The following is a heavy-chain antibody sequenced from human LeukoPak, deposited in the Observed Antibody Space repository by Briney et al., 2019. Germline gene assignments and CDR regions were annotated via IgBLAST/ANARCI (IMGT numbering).Heavy chain of an antibody. D-gene: IGHD3-16*01. V-gene: IGHV5-51*01. CDR3: ARRGFGGVVLDAFDI. CDR1: GYSFNNHW. CDR2: IYPGDSDT. Sequence: GESLKISCKGSGYSFNNHWIGWVRQMLGKGLEWMGIIYPGDSDTTYSPSFQGQVTISSDRSISTAYLQWSSLKASDTAMFFCARRGFGGVVLDAFDIWGQGTVVTVSS. J-gene: IGHJ3*02.